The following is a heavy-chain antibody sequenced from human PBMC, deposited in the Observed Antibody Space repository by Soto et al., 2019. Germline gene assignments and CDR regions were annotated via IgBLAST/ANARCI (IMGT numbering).Heavy chain of an antibody. J-gene: IGHJ4*02. D-gene: IGHD7-27*01. Sequence: XXTLSLPCSVSGGSINNHYWRWIRQPPGKGLEWIGYVYYTGSTNYNPSLKSRVTMSVDTSKNQFSLKMTSLTAADTAIYYCARANWYSEYWGQGTLVTVSS. CDR2: VYYTGST. CDR1: GGSINNHY. V-gene: IGHV4-59*11. CDR3: ARANWYSEY.